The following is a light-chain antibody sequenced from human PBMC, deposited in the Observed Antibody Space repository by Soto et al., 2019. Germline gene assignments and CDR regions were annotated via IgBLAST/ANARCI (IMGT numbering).Light chain of an antibody. Sequence: EIQVTQSPTSLSASVGERITITCRASRSIGNNLNWYQQRPGKAPQLLIYAASSLQSGVPSRFSGSSSGTDFTLTINGLQPDDFATYYCQQSFSPHIAFGQGTRL. V-gene: IGKV1-39*01. CDR1: RSIGNN. CDR2: AAS. J-gene: IGKJ5*01. CDR3: QQSFSPHIA.